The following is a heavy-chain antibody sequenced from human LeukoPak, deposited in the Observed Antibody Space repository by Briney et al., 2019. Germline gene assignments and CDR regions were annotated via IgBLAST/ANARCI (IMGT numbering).Heavy chain of an antibody. CDR3: ARQENYYGSGSSRHYDY. D-gene: IGHD3-10*01. V-gene: IGHV1-69*06. CDR2: IIPIFGTA. J-gene: IGHJ4*02. Sequence: SVKVSCKASGGTFSSYAISWVRQAPGQGLEWMGGIIPIFGTASYAQKFQGRVTITADKSTSTAYMEVSSLRSEDTAVYYCARQENYYGSGSSRHYDYWGQGTLVTVSS. CDR1: GGTFSSYA.